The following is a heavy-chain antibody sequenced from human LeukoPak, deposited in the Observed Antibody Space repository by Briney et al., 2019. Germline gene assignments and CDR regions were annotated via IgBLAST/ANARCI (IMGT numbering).Heavy chain of an antibody. CDR2: ISASSLYI. D-gene: IGHD2-15*01. V-gene: IGHV3-21*01. CDR3: ARRGETSCCDY. CDR1: GFSFTSYS. Sequence: GGSLRLSCAASGFSFTSYSMNWVRQAPGKGLEWVSSISASSLYIHYADSMKGRVTISRDNSKNTVYLQMNSLRTEDTAVYYCARRGETSCCDYWGQGTLVTVSS. J-gene: IGHJ4*02.